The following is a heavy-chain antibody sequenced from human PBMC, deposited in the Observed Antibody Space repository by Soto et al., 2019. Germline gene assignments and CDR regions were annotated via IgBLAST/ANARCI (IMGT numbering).Heavy chain of an antibody. CDR3: AKDHSMIVALYYFDY. V-gene: IGHV3-30*18. D-gene: IGHD3-22*01. Sequence: GGSLRLSCAASGFTFSSYGMHWVRQAPGKGLEWVAVISYDGSNKYYADSVKGRFTISRDNSKNTLYLQMNSLRAEDTAVYYCAKDHSMIVALYYFDYWGQGTLVTVS. CDR2: ISYDGSNK. CDR1: GFTFSSYG. J-gene: IGHJ4*02.